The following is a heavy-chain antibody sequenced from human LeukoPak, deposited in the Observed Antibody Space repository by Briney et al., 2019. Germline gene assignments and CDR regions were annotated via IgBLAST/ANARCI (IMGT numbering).Heavy chain of an antibody. CDR1: GGSISSYY. CDR3: ARDKGEYYDSSGYLDY. D-gene: IGHD3-22*01. CDR2: IYYSWST. J-gene: IGHJ4*02. Sequence: PSETLSLTCAVSGGSISSYYWSWIRQPPGQGLDWIGYIYYSWSTNYNPSLKSRVTISVHTSKNQFSLKLSSVTAADTAMYYCARDKGEYYDSSGYLDYWGQGTLVTVSS. V-gene: IGHV4-59*01.